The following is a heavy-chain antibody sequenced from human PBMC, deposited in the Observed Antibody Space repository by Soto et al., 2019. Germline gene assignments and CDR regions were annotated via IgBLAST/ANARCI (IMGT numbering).Heavy chain of an antibody. Sequence: ASVKVSCKASGYTFTSYDINWVRQATGQGLEWMGWMNPNSGNTGYAQKFQGRVTMTRNTSISTAYMELSSLRSEDTAVYYCARERIAAAGTVGYWGQGTLVTVSS. V-gene: IGHV1-8*01. D-gene: IGHD6-13*01. CDR1: GYTFTSYD. CDR3: ARERIAAAGTVGY. CDR2: MNPNSGNT. J-gene: IGHJ4*02.